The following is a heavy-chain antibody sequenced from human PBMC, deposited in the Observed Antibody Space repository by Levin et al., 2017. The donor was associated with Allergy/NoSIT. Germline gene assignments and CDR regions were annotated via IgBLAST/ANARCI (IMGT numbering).Heavy chain of an antibody. CDR2: ISSSSSYT. J-gene: IGHJ6*02. CDR3: AREGSVGGSGSYVTPYYDYGMDV. CDR1: GFTFSDYY. Sequence: GESLKISCAASGFTFSDYYMSWIRQAPGKGLEWVSYISSSSSYTNYADSVKGRFTISRDNAKNSLYLQMNSLRAEDTAVYYCAREGSVGGSGSYVTPYYDYGMDVWGQGTTVTVSS. V-gene: IGHV3-11*05. D-gene: IGHD3-10*01.